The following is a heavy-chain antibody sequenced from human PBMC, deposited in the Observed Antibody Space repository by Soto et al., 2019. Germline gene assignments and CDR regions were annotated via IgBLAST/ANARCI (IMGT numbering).Heavy chain of an antibody. CDR1: GFTFSDYY. CDR3: ARVPLRAYYDILTGYYRDQVSDYYYMDV. J-gene: IGHJ6*03. Sequence: QVQLVESGGGLVKPGGSLRLSCAASGFTFSDYYMSWIRQAPGKGLEWVSYISSSGSTIYYADSVKGRFTISRDNAKNSLYLQMNGLRAEDTAVYYCARVPLRAYYDILTGYYRDQVSDYYYMDVWGKGTTVTVSS. CDR2: ISSSGSTI. V-gene: IGHV3-11*01. D-gene: IGHD3-9*01.